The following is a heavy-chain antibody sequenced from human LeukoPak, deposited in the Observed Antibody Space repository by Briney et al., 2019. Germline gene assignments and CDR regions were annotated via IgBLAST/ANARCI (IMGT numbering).Heavy chain of an antibody. V-gene: IGHV1-2*02. CDR2: INPNSGGT. D-gene: IGHD3-10*01. Sequence: ASVKVSCKASGYSFTRYHMHWVRQAPGQGLEWMGWINPNSGGTNYAQKFQGRVTMTRDTSISIAYMELSRLRSDDTAVYYCARDMVRGVMFGYWGQGTLVTVSS. J-gene: IGHJ4*02. CDR1: GYSFTRYH. CDR3: ARDMVRGVMFGY.